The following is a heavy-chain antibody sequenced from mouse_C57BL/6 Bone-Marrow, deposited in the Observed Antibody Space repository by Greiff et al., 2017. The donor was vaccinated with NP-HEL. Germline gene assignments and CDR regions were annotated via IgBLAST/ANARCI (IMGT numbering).Heavy chain of an antibody. V-gene: IGHV7-3*01. CDR3: ARYDGYYYAMDY. Sequence: DVMLVESGGGLVQPGGSLSLSCAASGFTFTDYYMSWVRQPPGKALEWLGFIRNKANGYTTEYSASVKGRFTISRDNSKSILYLQMNALRAEDSATYYCARYDGYYYAMDYWGQGTSVTVSS. CDR1: GFTFTDYY. J-gene: IGHJ4*01. CDR2: IRNKANGYTT. D-gene: IGHD2-3*01.